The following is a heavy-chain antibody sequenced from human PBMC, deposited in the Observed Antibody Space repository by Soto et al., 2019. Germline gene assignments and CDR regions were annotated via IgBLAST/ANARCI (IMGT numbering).Heavy chain of an antibody. Sequence: EVQLVESGGGLVQPGRSLRLSCAASGFTFDDYAMHWVRQPPGKGLEWGSGISWNSGSIGYADSVKGRFTISRDNAKNSLYLQMNSLSPEDTALYYCAKANTAMVSDYYYSMDVWGQGTTVTVSS. CDR1: GFTFDDYA. V-gene: IGHV3-9*01. J-gene: IGHJ6*02. CDR2: ISWNSGSI. CDR3: AKANTAMVSDYYYSMDV. D-gene: IGHD5-18*01.